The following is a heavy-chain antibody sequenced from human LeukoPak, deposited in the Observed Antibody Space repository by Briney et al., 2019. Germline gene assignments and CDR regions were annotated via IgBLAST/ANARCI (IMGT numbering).Heavy chain of an antibody. V-gene: IGHV3-74*01. CDR1: GFTFSSYW. CDR3: ARSSVEMATIDSPFSWTPYFDY. J-gene: IGHJ4*02. D-gene: IGHD5-24*01. Sequence: GGSLRLSCAASGFTFSSYWMHWVRQAPGKGLVWVSRINSDGSSTSYADSVKGRFTISRDNAKNSLYLQMNSLRAEDTAVYYCARSSVEMATIDSPFSWTPYFDYWGQGTLVTVSS. CDR2: INSDGSST.